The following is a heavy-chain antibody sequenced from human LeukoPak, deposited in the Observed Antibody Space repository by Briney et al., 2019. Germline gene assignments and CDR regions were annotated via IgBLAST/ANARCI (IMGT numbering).Heavy chain of an antibody. CDR3: ARHHSSGWYDWFDP. D-gene: IGHD6-19*01. CDR1: GGSISSSSYY. J-gene: IGHJ5*02. V-gene: IGHV4-39*01. Sequence: SETLSLTCTVSGGSISSSSYYWGWIRQPPGKGLEWIGSIYYSGSTYYNPSLKSRVTISVDTSKNQFPLKLSSVTAADTAVYYCARHHSSGWYDWFDPWGQGTLVTVSS. CDR2: IYYSGST.